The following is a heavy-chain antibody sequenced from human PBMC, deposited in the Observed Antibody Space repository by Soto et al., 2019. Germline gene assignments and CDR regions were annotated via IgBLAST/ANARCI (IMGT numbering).Heavy chain of an antibody. Sequence: QAQLVQSGAEVKKPGASVKVSCKASGYTFKRYGISWVRQAPGQGLEWMGWITAYNGNTKYAQKLQDRVTMTADTSTSTAYVELRSLRLDDAAVYYCAKDADGNDVGWFDHWGQGALFTVSS. V-gene: IGHV1-18*01. CDR3: AKDADGNDVGWFDH. J-gene: IGHJ5*02. CDR1: GYTFKRYG. D-gene: IGHD1-1*01. CDR2: ITAYNGNT.